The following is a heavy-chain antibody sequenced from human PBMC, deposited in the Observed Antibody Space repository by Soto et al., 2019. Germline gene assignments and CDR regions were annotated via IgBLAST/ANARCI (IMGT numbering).Heavy chain of an antibody. CDR3: ARNIAVAGYRNNWFDP. CDR2: ISAYNGNT. D-gene: IGHD6-19*01. CDR1: GYTFTSYG. J-gene: IGHJ5*02. Sequence: VSVKVSCKASGYTFTSYGISWVRQAPGQGLEWMGWISAYNGNTNYAQKLQGRVTMTTDTSTSTAYMELRSLRSDDTAVYYCARNIAVAGYRNNWFDPWGQGTLVTVSS. V-gene: IGHV1-18*04.